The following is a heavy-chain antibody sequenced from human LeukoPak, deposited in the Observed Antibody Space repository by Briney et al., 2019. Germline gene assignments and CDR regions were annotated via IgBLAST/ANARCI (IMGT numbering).Heavy chain of an antibody. Sequence: GGSLRLSCAASGFTFSSYEMNWVRQAPGKGLEWVSYTSSSGSTIYYADSVKGRFTISRDNAKNSLYLQMNSLRAEDTAVYYCARVSSSWPYYFDYWGQGTLVTVSS. CDR1: GFTFSSYE. CDR3: ARVSSSWPYYFDY. V-gene: IGHV3-48*03. D-gene: IGHD6-13*01. J-gene: IGHJ4*02. CDR2: TSSSGSTI.